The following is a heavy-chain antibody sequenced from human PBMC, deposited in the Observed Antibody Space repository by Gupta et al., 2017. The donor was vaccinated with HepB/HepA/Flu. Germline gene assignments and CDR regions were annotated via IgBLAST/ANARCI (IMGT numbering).Heavy chain of an antibody. CDR1: GYTFTSYF. D-gene: IGHD5-18*01. V-gene: IGHV1-46*01. Sequence: QVQLVQSGAEVKKPGASVKASCTASGYTFTSYFMHWVRQAPGQGLEWMGIINPSGGRTTYAPKFQDRVTMTRDTSTSTVYMELSSLRSEDTAVYYCARDRKGYSYGYGIDYWGQGTLVTVSS. CDR2: INPSGGRT. CDR3: ARDRKGYSYGYGIDY. J-gene: IGHJ4*02.